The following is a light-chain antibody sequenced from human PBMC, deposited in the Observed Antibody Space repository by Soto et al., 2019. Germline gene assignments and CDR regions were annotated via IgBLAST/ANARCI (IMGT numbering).Light chain of an antibody. V-gene: IGLV1-47*02. J-gene: IGLJ3*02. CDR1: SSNIENNY. Sequence: QSLLTQPPSASGTPGQRVTISCSGSSSNIENNYVYWYRQLPGTAPKLLIYSNNRRPSGVPDRFSGSKSGISASLAISGLRSEDEADYYCAAWDDSLSGSWVFGGGTKLTVL. CDR2: SNN. CDR3: AAWDDSLSGSWV.